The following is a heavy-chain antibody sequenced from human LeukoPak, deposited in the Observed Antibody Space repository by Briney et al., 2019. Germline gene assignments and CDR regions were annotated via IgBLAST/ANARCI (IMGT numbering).Heavy chain of an antibody. D-gene: IGHD1-14*01. CDR2: INQGGSDK. CDR1: GCTLSGHW. CDR3: TRDRSRAEDD. V-gene: IGHV3-7*01. J-gene: IGHJ4*02. Sequence: GGSLRLSCAASGCTLSGHWMSWVRQAPGKGLEWVANINQGGSDKYYVDSVKGRFTFCRDNANNLLYLEIASLRGEDTAVYYCTRDRSRAEDDWGQGTLVTVSS.